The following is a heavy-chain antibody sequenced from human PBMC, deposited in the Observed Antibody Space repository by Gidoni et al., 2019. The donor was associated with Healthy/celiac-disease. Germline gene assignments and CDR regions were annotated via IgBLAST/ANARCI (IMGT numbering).Heavy chain of an antibody. CDR3: ARGFVWGGVVTKFDY. Sequence: QVQLQQWGAGLLKPSETLSLTCAVYVVSVSGYDWSWIRQPPGKGLEWIGEINHSGSTNYNPSLKSRVTISVDTSKNQFSLKLSSVTAADTAGYYGARGFVWGGVVTKFDYGGQGTLVTVSS. V-gene: IGHV4-34*01. J-gene: IGHJ4*02. CDR1: VVSVSGYD. CDR2: INHSGST. D-gene: IGHD3-3*01.